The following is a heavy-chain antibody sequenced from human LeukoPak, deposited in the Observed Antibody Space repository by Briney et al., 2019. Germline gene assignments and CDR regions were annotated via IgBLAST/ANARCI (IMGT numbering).Heavy chain of an antibody. Sequence: GASVKVSCKASGYTFTGYYIHWVRQAPGQGLEWMGCINPNSGGTSYAQRFQGGVTMTRDTSISTAYMELSRLRSDDTAVYYCARDKPDDYGDKTTDYWGQGTLVTVSS. CDR2: INPNSGGT. CDR1: GYTFTGYY. V-gene: IGHV1-2*02. J-gene: IGHJ4*02. CDR3: ARDKPDDYGDKTTDY. D-gene: IGHD4-17*01.